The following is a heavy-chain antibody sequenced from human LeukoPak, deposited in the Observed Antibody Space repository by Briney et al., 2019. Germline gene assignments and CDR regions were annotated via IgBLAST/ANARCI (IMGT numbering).Heavy chain of an antibody. CDR1: GFTFSSYS. CDR2: ISSSSTYI. D-gene: IGHD1-14*01. Sequence: GGSLRLSCAASGFTFSSYSMNWVRQAPGKGLEWVSSISSSSTYIYYADSVKGRFTISRDNAKNSLYLQMNSLRDEDTAVYYCARGSPNLFNYWVQGTLVTVSS. V-gene: IGHV3-21*01. CDR3: ARGSPNLFNY. J-gene: IGHJ4*02.